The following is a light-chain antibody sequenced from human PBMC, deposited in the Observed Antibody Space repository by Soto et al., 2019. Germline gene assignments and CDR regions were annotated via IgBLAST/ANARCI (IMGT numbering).Light chain of an antibody. CDR1: SSDIGGYNS. Sequence: QSALTQSPSASGSPGQSVTISCTGTSSDIGGYNSVSWYQQHPGKAPKVMIYDVTKRPSGVPDRFSGSKSGNTASLTVSALQAEDEADYYCSSFTDGNNFVFGTGTKLTVL. CDR3: SSFTDGNNFV. CDR2: DVT. J-gene: IGLJ1*01. V-gene: IGLV2-8*01.